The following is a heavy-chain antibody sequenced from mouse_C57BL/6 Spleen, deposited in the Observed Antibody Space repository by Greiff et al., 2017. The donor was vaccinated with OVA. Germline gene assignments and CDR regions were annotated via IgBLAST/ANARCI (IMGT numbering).Heavy chain of an antibody. CDR2: ISRGSSTI. V-gene: IGHV5-17*01. CDR3: ARHCSGLYYYAMDY. J-gene: IGHJ4*01. Sequence: EVHLVESGGGLVTPGGSLKLSCAASGFTFSDYGMHWVRQAPEKGLEWVAYISRGSSTIYYADTVKGRFTISRDNATNTLFLQMSSLTSEDTAMYYCARHCSGLYYYAMDYWGQGTSVTVSS. CDR1: GFTFSDYG. D-gene: IGHD1-1*01.